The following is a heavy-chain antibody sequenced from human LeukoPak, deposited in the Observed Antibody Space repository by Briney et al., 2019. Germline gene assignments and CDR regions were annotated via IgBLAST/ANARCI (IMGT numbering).Heavy chain of an antibody. CDR2: IGIRGDT. V-gene: IGHV3-13*01. CDR3: ARGRVSARPHYFDH. D-gene: IGHD6-6*01. CDR1: GFTFIDYD. J-gene: IGHJ4*02. Sequence: GGSLRLSCAASGFTFIDYDMHWVRQVIGKGLEWVSAIGIRGDTHYSGSVKGRFTISRENAESSLYLQMNSLRAEDTAVYYCARGRVSARPHYFDHWRQGTLVTVST.